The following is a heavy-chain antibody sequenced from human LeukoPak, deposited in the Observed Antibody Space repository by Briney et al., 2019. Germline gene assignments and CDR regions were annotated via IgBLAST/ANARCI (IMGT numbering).Heavy chain of an antibody. Sequence: QPGGSLRLSCAASGFTVSSNYMSWVRQAPGKGLEWVSTIYSGGSTYYADPVKGRFTISRDNSKNTLYLQMNSLRGEDTAVYYCARNGYTSGWYRNWGQGTLVTVSS. CDR2: IYSGGST. D-gene: IGHD6-19*01. J-gene: IGHJ1*01. CDR3: ARNGYTSGWYRN. V-gene: IGHV3-53*01. CDR1: GFTVSSNY.